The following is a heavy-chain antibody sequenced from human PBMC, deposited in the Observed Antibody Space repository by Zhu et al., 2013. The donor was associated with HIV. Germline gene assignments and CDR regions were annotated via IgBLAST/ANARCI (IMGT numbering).Heavy chain of an antibody. CDR3: AADPYYDSSGYYYFDY. J-gene: IGHJ4*02. V-gene: IGHV1-58*01. CDR2: IVVGSGNT. CDR1: GFTFTSSA. D-gene: IGHD3-22*01. Sequence: QLVQSGAEVKKPGSSVKVSCKASGFTFTSSAVQWVRQARGQRLEWIGWIVVGSGNTNYAQKFQERVTITRDMSTSTAYMELSSLRSEDTAVYYCAADPYYDSSGYYYFDYWGQGTLVTVSS.